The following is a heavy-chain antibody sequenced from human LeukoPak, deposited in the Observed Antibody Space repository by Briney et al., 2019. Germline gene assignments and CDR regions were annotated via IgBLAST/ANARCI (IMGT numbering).Heavy chain of an antibody. J-gene: IGHJ3*02. CDR3: AIYSSNLDAFDI. CDR1: GYTFTSYD. V-gene: IGHV1-8*01. CDR2: MNPNSGNT. D-gene: IGHD6-13*01. Sequence: ASVKVSCKASGYTFTSYDINWVRQATGQGLEWMGWMNPNSGNTGYAQKFQGRVTMTRNTSISTAYMELSSLRSEDTAVYYCAIYSSNLDAFDIWGQGTMVTVSS.